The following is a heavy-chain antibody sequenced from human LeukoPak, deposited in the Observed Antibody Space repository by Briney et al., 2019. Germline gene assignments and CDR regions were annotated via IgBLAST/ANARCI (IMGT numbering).Heavy chain of an antibody. V-gene: IGHV3-23*01. Sequence: GGSLRLSCAASGFTFSSYAMSWVRQAPGKGMEWVSAISGSGGSTYYADSVKGRFTISRDNSKNTLYLQMNSLRAEDTAVYYCAKGLRGSSYGYADYWGQGTLVTVSS. CDR2: ISGSGGST. CDR3: AKGLRGSSYGYADY. J-gene: IGHJ4*02. CDR1: GFTFSSYA. D-gene: IGHD5-18*01.